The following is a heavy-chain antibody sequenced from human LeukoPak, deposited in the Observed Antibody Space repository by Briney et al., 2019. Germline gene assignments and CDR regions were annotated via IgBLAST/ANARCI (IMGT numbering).Heavy chain of an antibody. J-gene: IGHJ5*02. CDR1: GGTFSSYA. Sequence: SVKVSCKASGGTFSSYAISWVRQAPGQGLEWMGRIIPIFGTANYAQKFQGRVTITTDESTSTAYMELSSLRSEDTAVYYCARGRYYDFWSGYSPTLPSFDPWGQGTLVTVSS. CDR3: ARGRYYDFWSGYSPTLPSFDP. D-gene: IGHD3-3*01. V-gene: IGHV1-69*05. CDR2: IIPIFGTA.